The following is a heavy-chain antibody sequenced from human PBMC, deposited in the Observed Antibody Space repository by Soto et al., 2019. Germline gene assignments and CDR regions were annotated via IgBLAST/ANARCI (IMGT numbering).Heavy chain of an antibody. CDR1: GYTLTSYY. D-gene: IGHD6-6*01. CDR2: INPSGGST. J-gene: IGHJ3*02. CDR3: ARDPVRSSPDDAFDI. Sequence: ASVKVSCKASGYTLTSYYMHWVRQAPGQGLEWMGIINPSGGSTSYAQKFQGRVTMTRDTSTSTVYMELSSLRSEDTAVYYCARDPVRSSPDDAFDIWGQGTMVTVSS. V-gene: IGHV1-46*01.